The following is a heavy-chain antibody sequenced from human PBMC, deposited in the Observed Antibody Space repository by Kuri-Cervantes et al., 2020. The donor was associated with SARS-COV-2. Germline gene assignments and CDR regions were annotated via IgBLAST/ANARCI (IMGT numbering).Heavy chain of an antibody. J-gene: IGHJ4*02. V-gene: IGHV1-18*01. Sequence: ASVKVSCKASGGSFSNYAISWVRQAPGQGLEWMGWISAYNGNTNYAQKLQGRVTMTTDTSTSTAYMELRSLRSDDTAVYYCARHTIYSSGWYRGIDYWGQGTLVTVSS. CDR3: ARHTIYSSGWYRGIDY. CDR2: ISAYNGNT. CDR1: GGSFSNYA. D-gene: IGHD6-19*01.